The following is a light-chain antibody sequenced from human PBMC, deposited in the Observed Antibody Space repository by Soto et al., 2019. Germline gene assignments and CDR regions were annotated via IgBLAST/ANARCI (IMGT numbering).Light chain of an antibody. V-gene: IGLV1-51*01. CDR2: DSN. J-gene: IGLJ3*02. CDR1: SSNIGYNH. CDR3: GTWDSSLSAVV. Sequence: QSVLTQPPSVSAAPGQKVTISCSETSSNIGYNHVSWYQHLPGTAPKLLIYDSNKRPSGIPDRFSGSKSGTSATLGITGLQTGDEADYYCGTWDSSLSAVVFGGGTKLTVL.